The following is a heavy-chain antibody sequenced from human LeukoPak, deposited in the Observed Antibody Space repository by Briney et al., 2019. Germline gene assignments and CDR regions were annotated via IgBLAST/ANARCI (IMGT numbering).Heavy chain of an antibody. Sequence: GGSLRLSCAASGFTFSIYWMSWVRQAPGKGLEWAANIKEDGNEKYYVDSVKGRFTISRDNAKNSLYLQMNSLRAEDMAVYYCARDHLVVVPTATGDYYYYYMDVWGKGTTVTVSS. J-gene: IGHJ6*03. CDR2: IKEDGNEK. CDR3: ARDHLVVVPTATGDYYYYYMDV. D-gene: IGHD2-2*01. V-gene: IGHV3-7*01. CDR1: GFTFSIYW.